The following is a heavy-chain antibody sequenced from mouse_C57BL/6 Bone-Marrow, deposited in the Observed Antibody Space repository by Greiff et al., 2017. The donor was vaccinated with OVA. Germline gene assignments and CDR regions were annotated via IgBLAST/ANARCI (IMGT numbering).Heavy chain of an antibody. CDR3: ARGGTVEGYFDY. CDR2: ISSGSSTI. Sequence: EVKLVESGGGLVKPGGSLKLSCAASGFTFSDYGMHWVRQAPEKGLEWVAYISSGSSTISYADPVKGRFTISRDNAKNTLFLQMTSLRSEDTAMYYCARGGTVEGYFDYWGQGTTLTVSS. J-gene: IGHJ2*01. D-gene: IGHD1-1*01. CDR1: GFTFSDYG. V-gene: IGHV5-17*01.